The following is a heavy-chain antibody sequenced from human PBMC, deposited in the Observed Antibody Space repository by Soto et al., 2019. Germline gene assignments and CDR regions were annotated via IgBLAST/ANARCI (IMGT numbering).Heavy chain of an antibody. CDR3: ARDGDYYYGSGSPGWFDP. J-gene: IGHJ5*02. V-gene: IGHV1-18*04. D-gene: IGHD3-10*01. CDR1: GYTFTSYG. Sequence: VASVKVSCKASGYTFTSYGISWVRQAPGQGLEWMGWISAYNGNTNYAQKLQGRVTMTTDTSTSTAYMELRSLRSDDTAVYYCARDGDYYYGSGSPGWFDPWGQGTLVTVSS. CDR2: ISAYNGNT.